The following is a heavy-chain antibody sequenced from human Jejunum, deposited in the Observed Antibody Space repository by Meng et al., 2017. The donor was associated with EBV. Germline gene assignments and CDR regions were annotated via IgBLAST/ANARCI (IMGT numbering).Heavy chain of an antibody. V-gene: IGHV4-4*02. CDR1: GGSISDNDW. J-gene: IGHJ4*02. CDR2: IYHGGGT. CDR3: AGNGYYALEY. D-gene: IGHD3-22*01. Sequence: QVELQESGPRLEKLSGXXXLTCVVSGGSISDNDWWSWVRQPPGKGLEWLGEIYHGGGTNYNPSLESRVTISVDKSKNQFSLKLNSVTVADTAVYYCAGNGYYALEYWGPGILITVSS.